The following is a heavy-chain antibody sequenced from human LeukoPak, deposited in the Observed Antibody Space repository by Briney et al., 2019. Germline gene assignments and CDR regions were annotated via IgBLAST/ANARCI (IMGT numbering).Heavy chain of an antibody. CDR3: AKSPGYCSSTSCYRKDYFDY. CDR1: GFTFSSYG. V-gene: IGHV3-30*02. CDR2: IRYDGSNK. Sequence: TGGSLRLSCAASGFTFSSYGVHWVRQAPGKRLEWVAFIRYDGSNKYYADSVKGRFTISRDNSKNTLYLQMNSLRAEDTAVYYCAKSPGYCSSTSCYRKDYFDYWGQGTLVTVSS. J-gene: IGHJ4*02. D-gene: IGHD2-2*02.